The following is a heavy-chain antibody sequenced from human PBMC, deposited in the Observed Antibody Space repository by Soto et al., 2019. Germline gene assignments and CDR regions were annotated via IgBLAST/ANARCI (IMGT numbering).Heavy chain of an antibody. CDR3: ARGLGVPRLYYFDY. D-gene: IGHD2-2*01. V-gene: IGHV4-34*01. CDR2: INHSGST. J-gene: IGHJ4*02. Sequence: SETLSLTCAVYGGSFSGYYWSWIRQPPGKGLEWIGEINHSGSTNYNPSLKSRVTISVDTSKNQFSLKLSSVTAADTAVYYCARGLGVPRLYYFDYWGQGTLVTVSS. CDR1: GGSFSGYY.